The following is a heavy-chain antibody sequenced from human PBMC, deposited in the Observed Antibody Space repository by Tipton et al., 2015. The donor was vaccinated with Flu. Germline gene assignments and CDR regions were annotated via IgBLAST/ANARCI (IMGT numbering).Heavy chain of an antibody. CDR1: GGTFSSYA. CDR3: ARDGGGVMSTFGGFIVDPWGYNWFDP. V-gene: IGHV1-69*01. D-gene: IGHD3-16*02. J-gene: IGHJ5*02. CDR2: IIPIFGTA. Sequence: QLVQSGAEVKKPGSSVKVSCKASGGTFSSYAISWVRQAPGQGLEWMGGIIPIFGTANYAQKFQGRVTITADESTSTAYMELSSLRSEDTAVAYCARDGGGVMSTFGGFIVDPWGYNWFDPWGQGTLVTVSS.